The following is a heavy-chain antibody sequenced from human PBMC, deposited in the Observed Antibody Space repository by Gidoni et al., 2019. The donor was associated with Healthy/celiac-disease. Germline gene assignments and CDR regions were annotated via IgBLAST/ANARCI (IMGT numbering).Heavy chain of an antibody. CDR1: GGTGSNAG. J-gene: IGHJ4*02. D-gene: IGHD3-22*01. CDR3: TTDPMIEYYYDSSVPH. V-gene: IGHV3-15*01. Sequence: EVQRVEAGGGWVKPGGSRRRTCAAAGGTGSNAGMSWVRQAPGKGREWVGRIKSKTDGGTTDYAAPVKGSFTISRDDSTNTLYLQMNSLNTEDTAVYYCTTDPMIEYYYDSSVPHWGQGTLVTVSS. CDR2: IKSKTDGGTT.